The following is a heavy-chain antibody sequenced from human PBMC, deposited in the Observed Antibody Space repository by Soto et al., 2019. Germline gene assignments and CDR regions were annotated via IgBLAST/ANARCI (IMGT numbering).Heavy chain of an antibody. CDR1: GGSISSYC. CDR3: ARDKHVNYYGSGSYSNYYYYYGMDV. V-gene: IGHV4-59*01. CDR2: IYYSGST. Sequence: PSETLSLTCTVSGGSISSYCWSWIRQPPGKGLEWIGYIYYSGSTNYNPSLKSRVTISVDTSKNQFSLKLSSVTAADTAVYYCARDKHVNYYGSGSYSNYYYYYGMDVWGQGTTVTVSS. D-gene: IGHD3-10*01. J-gene: IGHJ6*02.